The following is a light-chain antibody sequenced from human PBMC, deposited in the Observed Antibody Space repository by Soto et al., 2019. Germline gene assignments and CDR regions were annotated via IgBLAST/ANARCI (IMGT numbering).Light chain of an antibody. CDR1: QSVSSY. CDR3: QQYVSSSRT. J-gene: IGKJ1*01. V-gene: IGKV3-20*01. Sequence: EIVLTQSPGTLSLSPGERATLSCRASQSVSSYLAWYQQKPGQAPRLLIYGASSRATGIPDRFSGSESGTDFTLTISGREPEDFAVYYCQQYVSSSRTFGQGTKVEIK. CDR2: GAS.